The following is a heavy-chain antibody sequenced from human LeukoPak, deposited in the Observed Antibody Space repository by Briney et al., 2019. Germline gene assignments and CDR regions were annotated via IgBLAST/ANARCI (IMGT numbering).Heavy chain of an antibody. CDR3: AKDHGSGSYYYYYYGMDV. CDR1: GFTFDDYA. V-gene: IGHV3-9*01. J-gene: IGHJ6*02. D-gene: IGHD3-10*01. Sequence: GRSLRLSCAASGFTFDDYAMHWVRQAPGKGLEWVSGISWNSGSIGYADSVKGRFTISRDNAKSSLYLQMNSLRAEDTALYYCAKDHGSGSYYYYYYGMDVWGQGTTVTVSS. CDR2: ISWNSGSI.